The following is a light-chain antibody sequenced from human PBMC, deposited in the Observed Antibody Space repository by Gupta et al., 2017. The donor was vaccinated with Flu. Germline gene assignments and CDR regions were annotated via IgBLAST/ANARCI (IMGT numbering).Light chain of an antibody. V-gene: IGLV2-14*01. Sequence: QSALTQPASVSGSPGPSLTISFTGTSSDVGGNKYVSWYQQYPGKAPKLTFFEVNNRFSVFYNRFSASKSGNTASLTISGLQAEDEADYYCSSYSNTNNVVVFGGGTKLTVL. CDR2: EVN. CDR1: SSDVGGNKY. CDR3: SSYSNTNNVVV. J-gene: IGLJ2*01.